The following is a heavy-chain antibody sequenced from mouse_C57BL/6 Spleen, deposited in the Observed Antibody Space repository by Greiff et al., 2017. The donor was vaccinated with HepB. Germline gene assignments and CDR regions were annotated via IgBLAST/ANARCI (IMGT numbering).Heavy chain of an antibody. Sequence: VQLQESGAELVRPGTSVKMSCKASGYTFTNYWIGWAKQRPGHGLEWFGDIYPGGGYTNYNEKFKGKATLTADKSSSTAYMQFSSLTSEDSAIYYCARYGNYFFDYWGQGTTLTVSS. D-gene: IGHD1-1*01. CDR1: GYTFTNYW. V-gene: IGHV1-63*01. J-gene: IGHJ2*01. CDR3: ARYGNYFFDY. CDR2: IYPGGGYT.